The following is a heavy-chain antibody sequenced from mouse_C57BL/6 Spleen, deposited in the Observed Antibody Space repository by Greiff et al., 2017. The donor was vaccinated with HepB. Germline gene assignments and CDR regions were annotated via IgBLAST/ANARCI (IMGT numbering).Heavy chain of an antibody. J-gene: IGHJ1*03. V-gene: IGHV1-36*01. CDR3: ARKDYYGSYWYFDV. CDR1: GFPFTDYY. CDR2: VYPYNGGT. Sequence: VQLQQSGPVLVKPGPSVKISCKASGFPFTDYYLHWVKQSHGKSLEWIGLVYPYNGGTSYNQKFKGKATLTVDTSSSTAYMELNSRTAEDSAVYYCARKDYYGSYWYFDVWGTGTTVTVSS. D-gene: IGHD1-1*01.